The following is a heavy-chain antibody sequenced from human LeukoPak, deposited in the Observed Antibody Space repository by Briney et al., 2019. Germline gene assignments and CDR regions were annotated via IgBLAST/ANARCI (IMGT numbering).Heavy chain of an antibody. J-gene: IGHJ4*02. CDR1: GGTFSSYA. Sequence: SVKVSCKASGGTFSSYAISWVRQAPGQGLEWMGGIIPIFGTANYAQKFQGRVTITADKSTSTAYMELSSLRSEDTAVYYCARDLDYGDYKAFDIWGQGTLVTVSS. V-gene: IGHV1-69*06. D-gene: IGHD4-17*01. CDR2: IIPIFGTA. CDR3: ARDLDYGDYKAFDI.